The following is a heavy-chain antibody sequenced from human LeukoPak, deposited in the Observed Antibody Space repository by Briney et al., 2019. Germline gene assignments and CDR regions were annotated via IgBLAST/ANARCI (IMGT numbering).Heavy chain of an antibody. J-gene: IGHJ3*02. CDR3: GRRRDRPDERAFDM. Sequence: GESLKISCQGSRYSFTSYWIGWVRQMPGKGLEWMGIIYPGDSDTRYSPSFQGQVTISADKSISTAYLQWSSLKASHTPTYYCGRRRDRPDERAFDMWGERTMVIVSS. D-gene: IGHD5-24*01. CDR2: IYPGDSDT. V-gene: IGHV5-51*01. CDR1: RYSFTSYW.